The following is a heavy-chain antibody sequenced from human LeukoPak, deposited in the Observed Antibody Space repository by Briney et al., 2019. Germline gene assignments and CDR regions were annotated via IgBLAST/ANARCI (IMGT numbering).Heavy chain of an antibody. Sequence: QPGGSLRLSCAASGITVSTYAMTWLRQGTGKGLEWVSAISDSGGDTDYADSVKGRFTISRDNSRNTVFLQMNSLRGEDTAVYYCAKNPHYDFWSGYSYYFDYWGQGTLVTVSS. CDR1: GITVSTYA. CDR3: AKNPHYDFWSGYSYYFDY. V-gene: IGHV3-23*01. CDR2: ISDSGGDT. J-gene: IGHJ4*02. D-gene: IGHD3-3*01.